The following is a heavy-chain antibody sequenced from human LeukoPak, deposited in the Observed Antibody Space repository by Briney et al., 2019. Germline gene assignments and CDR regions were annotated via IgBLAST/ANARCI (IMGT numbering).Heavy chain of an antibody. CDR1: GFTFGDYA. CDR3: TRAGRYCSGGSCYSSY. CDR2: IRSKAHGGTT. J-gene: IGHJ4*02. D-gene: IGHD2-15*01. Sequence: GGSLRLSCTASGFTFGDYAMSWFRQVPGEGLEWVGFIRSKAHGGTTEYAASVKGRFTISRDDSKSIAYLQMDSLKTEDTAVYYCTRAGRYCSGGSCYSSYWGQGTLVTVSS. V-gene: IGHV3-49*03.